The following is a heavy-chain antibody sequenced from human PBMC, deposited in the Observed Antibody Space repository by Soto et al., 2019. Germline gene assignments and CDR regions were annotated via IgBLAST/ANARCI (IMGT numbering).Heavy chain of an antibody. D-gene: IGHD5-18*01. CDR1: GGSISSSNYY. V-gene: IGHV4-39*01. CDR2: IYYSGTT. CDR3: ARRGYTYGHFDH. Sequence: SETLSLTCTVSGGSISSSNYYWDWIRQPPGKGLEWVGTIYYSGTTYYNPSLESRVTISVDTSNNQFSLKQNSVTAADTAVYYCARRGYTYGHFDHWGQGTLVTVS. J-gene: IGHJ4*02.